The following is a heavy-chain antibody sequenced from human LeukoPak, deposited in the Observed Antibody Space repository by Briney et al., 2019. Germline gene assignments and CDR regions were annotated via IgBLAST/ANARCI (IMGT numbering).Heavy chain of an antibody. V-gene: IGHV1-8*01. J-gene: IGHJ4*02. D-gene: IGHD1-14*01. CDR1: GYTFTTYD. Sequence: ASVKVSCKASGYTFTTYDINWVRQATGQGLEWMGWMNPNSGNTGYAQNFQGRVTMTRNTSISTAYMELSSLRSEDTAVYYCARFHRTTWSRTMGFDYWGQGTLVTVSS. CDR3: ARFHRTTWSRTMGFDY. CDR2: MNPNSGNT.